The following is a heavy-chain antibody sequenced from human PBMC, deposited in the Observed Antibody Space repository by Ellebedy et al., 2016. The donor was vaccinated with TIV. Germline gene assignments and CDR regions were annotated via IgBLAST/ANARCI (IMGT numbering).Heavy chain of an antibody. CDR2: IYYTGST. D-gene: IGHD3-3*01. CDR3: AREFRYDFWRGPLDH. J-gene: IGHJ4*02. CDR1: GGSISSGRFY. V-gene: IGHV4-61*10. Sequence: SETLSLXCSVSGGSISSGRFYWNWIRQPAGKGLEWIGNIYYTGSTSYSPSLTGRVTISIDTPKNQFSLKVTSVTAADTAVYYCAREFRYDFWRGPLDHWGQGTTVTVSS.